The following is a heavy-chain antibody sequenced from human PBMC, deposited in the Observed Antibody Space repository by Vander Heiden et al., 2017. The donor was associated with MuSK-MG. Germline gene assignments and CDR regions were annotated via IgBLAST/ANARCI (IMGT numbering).Heavy chain of an antibody. J-gene: IGHJ6*03. D-gene: IGHD3-10*01. CDR2: IYYSGST. CDR1: GGSISSGDYY. V-gene: IGHV4-30-4*01. CDR3: ARVSGSGSYLHYYYYVDV. Sequence: QVQLQESGPGLVKPSQTLSLTCTVSGGSISSGDYYWSWIRQPPGKGLEWIGYIYYSGSTYYNPSLKSRVTISVDTSKNQFSLKLSSVTAADTAVYYCARVSGSGSYLHYYYYVDVWGKGTTVTVSS.